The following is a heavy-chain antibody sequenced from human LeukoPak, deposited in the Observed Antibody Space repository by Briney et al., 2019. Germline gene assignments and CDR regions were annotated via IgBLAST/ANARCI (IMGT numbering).Heavy chain of an antibody. CDR3: AKDPNNYYDSSGYYFNYFDY. Sequence: PGESLRLSCAASGFTFSSYDMSWVRQAPGKGLEWVSAISGSGGSTYYADSVKGRFTISRDNSKNTLYLQMNSLRAEDTAVYYCAKDPNNYYDSSGYYFNYFDYWGQGTLVTVSS. J-gene: IGHJ4*02. D-gene: IGHD3-22*01. V-gene: IGHV3-23*01. CDR1: GFTFSSYD. CDR2: ISGSGGST.